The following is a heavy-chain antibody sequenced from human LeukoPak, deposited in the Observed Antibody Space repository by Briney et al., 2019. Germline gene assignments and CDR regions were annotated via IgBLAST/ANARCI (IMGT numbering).Heavy chain of an antibody. Sequence: ASVKVSCKASGYTFTSYGISWVRQAPGQGLEWMGWISAYNGNTNYAQKLQGRVTMTTDTSTSTAYRELRSLRSDDTAVYYCARAKYQLHYFDYWGQGTLVTVSS. D-gene: IGHD2-2*01. CDR1: GYTFTSYG. V-gene: IGHV1-18*01. J-gene: IGHJ4*02. CDR3: ARAKYQLHYFDY. CDR2: ISAYNGNT.